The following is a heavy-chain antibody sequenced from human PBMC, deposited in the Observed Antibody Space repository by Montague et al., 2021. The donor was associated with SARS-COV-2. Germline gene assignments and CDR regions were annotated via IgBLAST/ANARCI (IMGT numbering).Heavy chain of an antibody. Sequence: SETLSLTCTSSGGCVSSRGRYWSWMRQRPGTGLYGIGSIYYSGSTHYNPSLKSRVTISVDTSKNQFSLKLSSVTAADTAVYYCARRGDYGGPRFDYWGQGTLVSVSS. J-gene: IGHJ4*02. CDR3: ARRGDYGGPRFDY. CDR1: GGCVSSRGRY. D-gene: IGHD4-23*01. CDR2: IYYSGST. V-gene: IGHV4-39*01.